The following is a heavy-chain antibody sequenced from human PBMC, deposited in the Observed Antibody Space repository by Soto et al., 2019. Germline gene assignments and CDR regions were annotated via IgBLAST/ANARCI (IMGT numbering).Heavy chain of an antibody. CDR3: ARYCNGGACYSASLDY. J-gene: IGHJ4*02. V-gene: IGHV3-30*09. CDR1: PFTFRSYS. Sequence: QEQMVQSGGGVVQPGRSLRLSCAASPFTFRSYSMHWVRQAPGKGLEWVTSISYDGIKESYADSVKGRFAVSRDNSKNTLYLQMNSPRPEDTAVYYCARYCNGGACYSASLDYWGQGTQVTVSS. D-gene: IGHD2-15*01. CDR2: ISYDGIKE.